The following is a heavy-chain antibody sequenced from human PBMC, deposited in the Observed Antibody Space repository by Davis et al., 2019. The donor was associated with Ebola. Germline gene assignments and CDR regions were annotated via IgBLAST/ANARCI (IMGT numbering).Heavy chain of an antibody. CDR1: GFTFSSYA. V-gene: IGHV3-7*01. CDR3: ARDPGSSRGYSGYDSDY. CDR2: IKQDGNGK. Sequence: GESLKISCAASGFTFSSYAMSWVRQAPGKGLEWVANIKQDGNGKYYVDSVKGRFTISRDNAKNSLYLQINSLRAEDTAVYYCARDPGSSRGYSGYDSDYWGQGTLVTVSS. D-gene: IGHD5-12*01. J-gene: IGHJ4*02.